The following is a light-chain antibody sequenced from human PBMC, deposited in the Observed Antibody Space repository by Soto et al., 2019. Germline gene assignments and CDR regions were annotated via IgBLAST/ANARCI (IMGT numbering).Light chain of an antibody. CDR1: QTMTRAY. V-gene: IGKV3-20*01. CDR2: AAS. CDR3: HQYHSPPQT. J-gene: IGKJ2*01. Sequence: ESVLMQSPGTLSLSPGERATLSCRASQTMTRAYVAWYQQKPGQAPRLLIYAASYRATGISDKFSGSGSGTDFSLTISRLEPEDSAVYYCHQYHSPPQTFGQGTKVDIK.